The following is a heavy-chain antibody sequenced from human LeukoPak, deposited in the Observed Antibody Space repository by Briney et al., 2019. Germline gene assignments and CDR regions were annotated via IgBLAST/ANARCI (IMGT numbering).Heavy chain of an antibody. CDR1: GFTFSSYA. V-gene: IGHV3-23*01. CDR2: ISGSGGST. J-gene: IGHJ4*02. CDR3: ARDKAIPLPHLGRERPLVGY. D-gene: IGHD1-1*01. Sequence: QPGGSLRLSCAASGFTFSSYAMSWVRQAPGKGLEWVSAISGSGGSTYYADSVKGRFTISRDNSKNTLYLQMNSLRAEDTAVYYCARDKAIPLPHLGRERPLVGYWGQGTLVTVSS.